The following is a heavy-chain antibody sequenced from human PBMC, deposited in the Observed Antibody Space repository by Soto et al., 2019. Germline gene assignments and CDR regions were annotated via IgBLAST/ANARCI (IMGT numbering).Heavy chain of an antibody. CDR1: GFTFSSYA. V-gene: IGHV3-23*01. J-gene: IGHJ6*02. D-gene: IGHD3-10*02. CDR2: ISGSGGST. CDR3: AKALPLGSAYYYYGMDV. Sequence: GWSLRLSCAASGFTFSSYAMSWVRQAPWKGLEWVSAISGSGGSTYYADSVKGRFTISRDNSKNTLYLQMNSLRAEDTAVYYCAKALPLGSAYYYYGMDVWGQGTTVTVSS.